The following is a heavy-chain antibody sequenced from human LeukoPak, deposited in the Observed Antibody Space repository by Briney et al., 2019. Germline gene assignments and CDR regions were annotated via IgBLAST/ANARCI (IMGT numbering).Heavy chain of an antibody. Sequence: ASVKVSCKASGYTFTGYYMHWVRQAPGQGLEWMGWINPNSGGTNYAQKFQGRVTMTRDTSIRTAYMELSRLRSDDTAVYYCARDGPPRTPLLYNWFDPWGQGTLATVSS. D-gene: IGHD2-15*01. CDR1: GYTFTGYY. V-gene: IGHV1-2*02. CDR3: ARDGPPRTPLLYNWFDP. J-gene: IGHJ5*02. CDR2: INPNSGGT.